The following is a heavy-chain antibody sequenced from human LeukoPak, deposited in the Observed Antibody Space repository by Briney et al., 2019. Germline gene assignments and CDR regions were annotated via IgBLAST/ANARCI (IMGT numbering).Heavy chain of an antibody. CDR2: INPSGGST. CDR3: ARTAGGTPMTTVTLYFDY. Sequence: ASVKVSCKASGYTFTSYYMHWVRQAPGQGLEWMGIINPSGGSTSYAQKFQGRVTMTRDTSTSTVYMELSSLRSEDTAVYYCARTAGGTPMTTVTLYFDYWGQGTLVTVSS. J-gene: IGHJ4*02. V-gene: IGHV1-46*01. D-gene: IGHD4-17*01. CDR1: GYTFTSYY.